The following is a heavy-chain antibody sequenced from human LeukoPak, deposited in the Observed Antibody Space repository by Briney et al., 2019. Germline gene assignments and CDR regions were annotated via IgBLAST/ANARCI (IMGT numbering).Heavy chain of an antibody. V-gene: IGHV1-8*01. D-gene: IGHD3-3*01. Sequence: GASVKVSCKASGYTFTSYDINWVRQATGQGLEWMGWMNPNSGNTGYAQKFQGRVTMTRNTSISTAYMELSSLRSEDTAVYYCAAVGGSPIDFWSGQNSRRYYYMDVWGKGTTVTVSS. CDR2: MNPNSGNT. CDR3: AAVGGSPIDFWSGQNSRRYYYMDV. CDR1: GYTFTSYD. J-gene: IGHJ6*03.